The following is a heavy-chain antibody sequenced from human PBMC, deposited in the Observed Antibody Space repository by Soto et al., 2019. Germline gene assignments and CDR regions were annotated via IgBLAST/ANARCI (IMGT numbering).Heavy chain of an antibody. CDR3: ARESGSYYGYYYGMDV. V-gene: IGHV3-33*01. CDR2: IWYDGSNK. CDR1: GFTFSSYS. D-gene: IGHD1-26*01. Sequence: QVQLVESGGGVVQPWRSLRLSCAASGFTFSSYSMHWVRQAPGKGLEWVAVIWYDGSNKYYADSVKGRFTISRDNSKNTLYLQMNSLRAEDTAVYYCARESGSYYGYYYGMDVWGQGTTVTVSS. J-gene: IGHJ6*02.